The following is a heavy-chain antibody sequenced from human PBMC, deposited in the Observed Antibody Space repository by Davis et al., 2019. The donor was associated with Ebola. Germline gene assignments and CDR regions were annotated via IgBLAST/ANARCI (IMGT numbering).Heavy chain of an antibody. D-gene: IGHD7-27*01. CDR2: ISGSGRNT. J-gene: IGHJ2*01. V-gene: IGHV3-23*01. CDR3: ARSRGEELGIGWYFAL. Sequence: PGGSLRLSCAASGFIFSRYGMRWVRQAPGKGLEWVSAISGSGRNTYYADSVKGRFTISRDNSKDTLYLQLNSLRGDDTAVYYCARSRGEELGIGWYFALWGRGTPVTVSS. CDR1: GFIFSRYG.